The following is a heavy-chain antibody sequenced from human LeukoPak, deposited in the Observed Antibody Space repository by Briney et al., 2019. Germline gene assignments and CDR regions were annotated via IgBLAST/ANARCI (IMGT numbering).Heavy chain of an antibody. V-gene: IGHV3-7*03. CDR3: ARAGALRIAVGQPKDY. CDR2: IKQDGSEK. CDR1: GFTFSSYW. Sequence: GGSLRLSCAASGFTFSSYWMSWVRQAPGKGLEWVANIKQDGSEKYYVDSVKGRFTISRDNAKNSLYLQMNSLRAEDTAVYYCARAGALRIAVGQPKDYWGQGTLVTVSS. J-gene: IGHJ4*02. D-gene: IGHD6-19*01.